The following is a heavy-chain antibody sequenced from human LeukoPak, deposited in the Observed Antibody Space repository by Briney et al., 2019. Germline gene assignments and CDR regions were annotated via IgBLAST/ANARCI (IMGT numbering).Heavy chain of an antibody. Sequence: ASVKVSCKASGYTFTSYYMHWVRQAPGQGLEWMGIINPSGGSTSYAQKFHGRVTMSRDTSTSTVYMELNSLRSEDTAVYYCARGRSIAARPGYFQHWGQGTLVTVSS. CDR2: INPSGGST. CDR3: ARGRSIAARPGYFQH. V-gene: IGHV1-46*01. CDR1: GYTFTSYY. J-gene: IGHJ1*01. D-gene: IGHD6-6*01.